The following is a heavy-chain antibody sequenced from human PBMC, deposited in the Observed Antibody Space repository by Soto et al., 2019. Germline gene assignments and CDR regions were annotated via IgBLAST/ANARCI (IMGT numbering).Heavy chain of an antibody. CDR3: GRGRSGQIVIFY. V-gene: IGHV1-2*02. J-gene: IGHJ4*02. CDR2: IGPESGAT. CDR1: GYTFSGHY. Sequence: ASVKVSCKTSGYTFSGHYIHWVRQAPQQGPEWMGEIGPESGATRYAEKFRGRVTMTMDTSITTVYMELRNLSPDDTAVYYCGRGRSGQIVIFYWGQGTPVTVS. D-gene: IGHD1-26*01.